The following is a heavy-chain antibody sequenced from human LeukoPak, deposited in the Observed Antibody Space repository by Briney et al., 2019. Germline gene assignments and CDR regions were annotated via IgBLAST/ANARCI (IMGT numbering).Heavy chain of an antibody. Sequence: SVKVSCKASGGTFSSYAISWVRQAPGQGLEWMGGIIPIFGTANYAQKFQGRVTITADESTSTAYMELSSLRSEDTVVYYCARGPDCGGDCPPDYWGQGTLVTVSS. CDR2: IIPIFGTA. J-gene: IGHJ4*02. D-gene: IGHD2-21*02. CDR1: GGTFSSYA. V-gene: IGHV1-69*13. CDR3: ARGPDCGGDCPPDY.